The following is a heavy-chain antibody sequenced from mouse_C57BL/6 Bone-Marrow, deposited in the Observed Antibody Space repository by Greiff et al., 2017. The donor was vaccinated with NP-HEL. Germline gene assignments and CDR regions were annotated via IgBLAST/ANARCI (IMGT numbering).Heavy chain of an antibody. V-gene: IGHV1-80*01. CDR3: ARWDTTVYYFDY. D-gene: IGHD1-1*01. J-gene: IGHJ2*01. CDR1: GYAFSSYW. Sequence: QVQLQQSGAELVKPGASVKISCKASGYAFSSYWMNWVKQRPGKGLEWIGQIYPGDGDTNYNGKFKGKATLTADKSSSTAYMQLSSLTSEDSAVYFCARWDTTVYYFDYWGQGTTLTVSS. CDR2: IYPGDGDT.